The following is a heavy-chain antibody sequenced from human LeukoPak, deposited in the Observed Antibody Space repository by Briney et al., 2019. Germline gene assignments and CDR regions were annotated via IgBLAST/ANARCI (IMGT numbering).Heavy chain of an antibody. J-gene: IGHJ4*02. CDR1: GFTFSSYA. CDR3: AKDQVWIVVGSFDY. Sequence: PGVSLGLSCAASGFTFSSYAMSWVRQAPGKGLEWVSGISGSGGSTYYADSVKGRFTISRDNSKNTLYLQMTSLRAEDTAVYYCAKDQVWIVVGSFDYWGQGTLVTVSS. CDR2: ISGSGGST. V-gene: IGHV3-23*01. D-gene: IGHD3-22*01.